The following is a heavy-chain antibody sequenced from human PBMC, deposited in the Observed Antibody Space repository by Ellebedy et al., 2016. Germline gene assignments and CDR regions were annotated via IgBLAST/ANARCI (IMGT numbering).Heavy chain of an antibody. CDR1: GFTFSSYS. Sequence: GESLKISCAASGFTFSSYSMNWVRQAPGKGLEWVSSINENGDDTYYADSVKGRFTISRDNSKNTLYLQINSLRAEDTAVYYCAKATLQWLIRGRGADYWGQGTLVTVSS. D-gene: IGHD6-19*01. CDR2: INENGDDT. V-gene: IGHV3-23*01. CDR3: AKATLQWLIRGRGADY. J-gene: IGHJ4*02.